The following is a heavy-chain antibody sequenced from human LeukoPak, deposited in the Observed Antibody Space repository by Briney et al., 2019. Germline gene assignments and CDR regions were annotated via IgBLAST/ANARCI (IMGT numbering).Heavy chain of an antibody. CDR3: ARDQALDFWSGYYSLYYGMDV. J-gene: IGHJ6*02. D-gene: IGHD3-3*01. CDR1: GGSISSGGYY. Sequence: SETLSLICTVSGGSISSGGYYWSWIRQHPGKGLEWIGYIYYSGSTYCNPSLKSRVTISVDTSKNQFSLKLSSVTAADTAVYYCARDQALDFWSGYYSLYYGMDVWGQGTTVTVSS. V-gene: IGHV4-31*03. CDR2: IYYSGST.